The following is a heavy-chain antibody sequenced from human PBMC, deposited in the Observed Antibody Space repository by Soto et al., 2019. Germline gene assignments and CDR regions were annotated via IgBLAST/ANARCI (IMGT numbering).Heavy chain of an antibody. Sequence: EVQLVESGGGLVQPGRSLRLSCAASGFTFDDYAMHWVRQAPGKGLEWVSGISWNSGSIGYAECVKGRFTISRDNAKNSLYQQMNSLRAEDTALYYCEKDIGITNGVCYDYWGQGTLVTVSS. CDR2: ISWNSGSI. J-gene: IGHJ4*02. CDR3: EKDIGITNGVCYDY. D-gene: IGHD2-8*01. CDR1: GFTFDDYA. V-gene: IGHV3-9*01.